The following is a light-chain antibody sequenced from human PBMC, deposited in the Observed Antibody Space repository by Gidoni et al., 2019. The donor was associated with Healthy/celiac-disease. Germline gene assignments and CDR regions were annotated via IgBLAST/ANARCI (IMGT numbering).Light chain of an antibody. Sequence: QSVLTQRPSASGTPGQRVTISCSGSSSNIGSNTVNWYQQLPGTAPKLLIYSNNQRPSGVPDRFSGSKSGTSASLAISGLQSEDEADYYCAAWDDSLLWVFGGGTKLTVL. CDR3: AAWDDSLLWV. J-gene: IGLJ3*02. CDR1: SSNIGSNT. V-gene: IGLV1-44*01. CDR2: SNN.